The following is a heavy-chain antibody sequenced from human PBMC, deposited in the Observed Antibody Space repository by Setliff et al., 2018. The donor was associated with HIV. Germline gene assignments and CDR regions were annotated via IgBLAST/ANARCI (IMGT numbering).Heavy chain of an antibody. J-gene: IGHJ3*02. D-gene: IGHD5-12*01. V-gene: IGHV3-48*04. CDR2: ISSSGNTV. Sequence: GGSLRLSCAASGFTFSPYWMHWVRQAPGKGLVWVSRISSSGNTVFYADSVKGRFTISRDNAKNSLYLQMNSLSTEDTAVYYCARDRGDGYEPDASAFDIWGQGTMVTVSS. CDR3: ARDRGDGYEPDASAFDI. CDR1: GFTFSPYW.